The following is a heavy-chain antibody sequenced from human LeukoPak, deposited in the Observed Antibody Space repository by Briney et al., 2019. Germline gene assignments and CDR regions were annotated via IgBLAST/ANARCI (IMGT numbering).Heavy chain of an antibody. CDR2: IHISGNT. CDR1: GGSTSTYY. Sequence: SETLSLTCTVSGGSTSTYYWIWIRQPAGKGLEGIGRIHISGNTDYNPSLESRVTMSVNTSKNHFSPQLTPVTAACTAVYYRAREGSMSSRPVVSIYYWGQGTLVTVST. V-gene: IGHV4-4*07. D-gene: IGHD6-6*01. J-gene: IGHJ4*02. CDR3: AREGSMSSRPVVSIYY.